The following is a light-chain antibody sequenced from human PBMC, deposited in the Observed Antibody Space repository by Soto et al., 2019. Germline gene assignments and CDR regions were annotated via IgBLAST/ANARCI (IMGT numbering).Light chain of an antibody. Sequence: DTPMTQSPSTLSASVGDRVTITCRASQSISSWLAWYQQRPGRAPQLLIYKASTLKSGVPSRFSGGGSGTEFNLSISSLQPDDCATYYCQQYDTPFPAFGQGTKVEI. CDR2: KAS. V-gene: IGKV1-5*03. J-gene: IGKJ1*01. CDR1: QSISSW. CDR3: QQYDTPFPA.